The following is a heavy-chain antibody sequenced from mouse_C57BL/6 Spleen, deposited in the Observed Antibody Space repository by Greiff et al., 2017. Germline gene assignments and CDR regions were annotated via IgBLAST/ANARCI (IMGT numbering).Heavy chain of an antibody. CDR2: ISDGGSYT. CDR3: ARDQDYDYEGGSFDY. D-gene: IGHD2-4*01. J-gene: IGHJ2*01. CDR1: GFTFSSYA. V-gene: IGHV5-4*01. Sequence: EVKLMEPGGGLVKPGGSLKLSCAASGFTFSSYAMSWVRQTPEKRLEWVATISDGGSYTYYTDNVKGRVTISRDNAKTTLYLQMSHLQSEDTAMYYCARDQDYDYEGGSFDYWGQGTTLTVSS.